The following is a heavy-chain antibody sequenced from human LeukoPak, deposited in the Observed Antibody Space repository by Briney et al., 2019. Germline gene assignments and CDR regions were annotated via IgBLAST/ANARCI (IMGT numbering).Heavy chain of an antibody. CDR1: GFTFSDYY. V-gene: IGHV3-11*05. J-gene: IGHJ4*02. CDR2: ISSSSSYT. D-gene: IGHD6-19*01. CDR3: ARDRPIAVAGTPFDY. Sequence: GGSLRLSCAASGFTFSDYYMSWIRQAPGEGLEWVSYISSSSSYTNYADSVKGRFTISRDNAKNSLYLQMNSLRAEDTAVYYCARDRPIAVAGTPFDYWGQGTLVTVSS.